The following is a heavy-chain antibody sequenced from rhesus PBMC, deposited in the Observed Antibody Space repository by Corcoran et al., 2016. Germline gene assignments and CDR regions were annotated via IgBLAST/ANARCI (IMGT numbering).Heavy chain of an antibody. V-gene: IGHV4-93*02. CDR2: IYGTGGST. D-gene: IGHD4-23*01. CDR3: TRGDYEYSNH. J-gene: IGHJ4*01. Sequence: QVQLQESGPAVVQSSETLSRPGAVSGDSISSSKWWSWIRQSPGKGLEWIGRIYGTGGSTQYNPSLKSRVTISIDTSKNQFSLKLSSVTAADTAVYFCTRGDYEYSNHWGQGVLVTVSS. CDR1: GDSISSSKW.